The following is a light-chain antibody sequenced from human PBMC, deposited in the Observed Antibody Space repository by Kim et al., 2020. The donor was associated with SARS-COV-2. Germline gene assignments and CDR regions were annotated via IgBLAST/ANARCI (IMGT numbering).Light chain of an antibody. J-gene: IGKJ2*01. CDR1: QSIASY. V-gene: IGKV1-39*01. Sequence: SASVGDRVTLTCRASQSIASYLNWYQQKPGKAPKLLIYAASTLQSGVPSRFSGSGSGTDFILTISSLQPEDFATYYCQQSDSTPYTFGQGTKLEI. CDR2: AAS. CDR3: QQSDSTPYT.